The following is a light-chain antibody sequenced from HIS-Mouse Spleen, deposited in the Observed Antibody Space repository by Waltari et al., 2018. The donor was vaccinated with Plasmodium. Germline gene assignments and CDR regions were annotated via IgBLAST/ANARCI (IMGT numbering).Light chain of an antibody. CDR2: ADS. V-gene: IGLV3-10*01. Sequence: SYELTQPPSVSVSPGQTARITCSGGALPKNYAYLYQQKSAQDPVLVIYADSKRPPVIPERVDGSSAGTMATVTISGAQVEDEADYYCYSTDSSGNHRVFGGGTKLTVL. CDR3: YSTDSSGNHRV. J-gene: IGLJ3*02. CDR1: ALPKNY.